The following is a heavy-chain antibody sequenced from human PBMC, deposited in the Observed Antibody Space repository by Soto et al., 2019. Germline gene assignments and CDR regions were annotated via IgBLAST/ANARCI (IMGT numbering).Heavy chain of an antibody. V-gene: IGHV3-30*18. CDR1: GFTFSSYG. CDR2: ISYDGSNK. J-gene: IGHJ4*02. CDR3: AKEFASGYQTYYFDY. D-gene: IGHD3-3*01. Sequence: GGSLRLSCAASGFTFSSYGMHWVRQAPGKGLEWVAVISYDGSNKYYADSVKGRFTISRDNSKNTLYLQMNSLRAEDTAVYYCAKEFASGYQTYYFDYWGQGTLVTVSS.